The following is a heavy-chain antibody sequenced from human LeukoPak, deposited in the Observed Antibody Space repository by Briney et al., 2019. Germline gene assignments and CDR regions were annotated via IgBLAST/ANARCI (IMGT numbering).Heavy chain of an antibody. CDR1: GYTLTELS. CDR3: ATSIVDESPFDAFDI. V-gene: IGHV1-24*01. Sequence: GASVKVSCKVSGYTLTELSMHWVRQAPGKGLEWMGGFDPEDGETIYAQKFQGRVTMTEDTSTDTAYMELSSLRSEDTAVYYCATSIVDESPFDAFDIWGQGTMVTVSS. D-gene: IGHD2-21*01. CDR2: FDPEDGET. J-gene: IGHJ3*02.